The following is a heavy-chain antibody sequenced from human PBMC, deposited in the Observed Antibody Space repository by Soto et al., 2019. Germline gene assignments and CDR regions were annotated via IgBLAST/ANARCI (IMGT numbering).Heavy chain of an antibody. CDR2: LTVTGDSA. CDR3: AKNGCSYPACYPYYYYVDV. CDR1: GFRLSDSA. V-gene: IGHV3-23*01. Sequence: EVQLLESGGGLVQPGGSLRLSCAASGFRLSDSAVSWVRQAPGKGLEWVSSLTVTGDSAFYSDSVKGRFTISRDISKSTLDLQMNSLRAEDTAVYYCAKNGCSYPACYPYYYYVDVWGRGTTVTLSS. D-gene: IGHD2-15*01. J-gene: IGHJ6*03.